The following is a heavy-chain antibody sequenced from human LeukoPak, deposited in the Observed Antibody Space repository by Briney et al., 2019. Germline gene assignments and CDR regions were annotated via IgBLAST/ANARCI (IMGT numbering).Heavy chain of an antibody. CDR1: GFTFSSYW. J-gene: IGHJ4*02. Sequence: GGSLRLSCAASGFTFSSYWMSWVRQAPGKGLEWVSYISSSSTTIYYADSVKGRFTISRDNAKNSLYLQMNSLRAEDTAVYYCAKDQRFALSNYDYWGQGTLVTVSS. V-gene: IGHV3-48*04. CDR2: ISSSSTTI. D-gene: IGHD2/OR15-2a*01. CDR3: AKDQRFALSNYDY.